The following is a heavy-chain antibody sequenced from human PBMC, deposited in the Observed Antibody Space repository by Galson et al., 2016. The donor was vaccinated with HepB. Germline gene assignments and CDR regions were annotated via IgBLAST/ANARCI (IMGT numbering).Heavy chain of an antibody. D-gene: IGHD2-2*01. CDR3: ARDSWDIVVVSPAMFTFDI. CDR2: VRQDGSEK. CDR1: GLTSRSYW. J-gene: IGHJ3*02. V-gene: IGHV3-7*01. Sequence: SLRLSCAVAGLTSRSYWMSWVRQAPGRGLEWVANVRQDGSEKYYLDSVKGRFPISRDNAKNSLSLQMNSLRVEDTAVYYCARDSWDIVVVSPAMFTFDIWGQGTMVTVSS.